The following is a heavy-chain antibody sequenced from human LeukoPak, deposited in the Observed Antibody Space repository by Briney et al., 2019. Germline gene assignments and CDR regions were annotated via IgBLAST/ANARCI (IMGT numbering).Heavy chain of an antibody. Sequence: SETLSLTCSVSDDSITMYYWTWIRQPPGEGLEWIGYVDHTGSTNFNPSLNGRVTISVDTSKNQFSLKPSSVTPADTAVYYCARVANYYYYMDVWGKGATVTVSS. V-gene: IGHV4-59*01. J-gene: IGHJ6*03. CDR1: DDSITMYY. CDR3: ARVANYYYYMDV. CDR2: VDHTGST.